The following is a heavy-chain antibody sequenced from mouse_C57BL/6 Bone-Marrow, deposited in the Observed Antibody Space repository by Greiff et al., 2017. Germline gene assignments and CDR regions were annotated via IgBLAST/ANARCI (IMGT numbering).Heavy chain of an antibody. CDR2: IWSGGST. Sequence: QVQLQQSGPGLVQPSQRLSITCTVSGFSLTSYGVHWVRQSPGKGLAWLGVIWSGGSTDYNAAFISNLTLSKDNAKIQVFFKMNSLQADDTAIYYCARNRYCSNYSYYWDYWGQGTTLTVSS. V-gene: IGHV2-2*01. D-gene: IGHD2-5*01. CDR3: ARNRYCSNYSYYWDY. CDR1: GFSLTSYG. J-gene: IGHJ2*01.